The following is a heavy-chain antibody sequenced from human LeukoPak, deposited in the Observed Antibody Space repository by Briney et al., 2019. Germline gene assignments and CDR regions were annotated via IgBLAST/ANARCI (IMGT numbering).Heavy chain of an antibody. V-gene: IGHV3-48*03. CDR1: GFTFSSYE. D-gene: IGHD6-19*01. J-gene: IGHJ6*03. CDR3: ARDKLAVAVSYYYYYMDV. Sequence: GGSLRLSCAASGFTFSSYEMNWVRQAPGKGLEWVSYISSSGSTIYYADSVKGRFTISRDNAKNSLYLQMNSLRAEDTAVYYCARDKLAVAVSYYYYYMDVWGKGTTVTISS. CDR2: ISSSGSTI.